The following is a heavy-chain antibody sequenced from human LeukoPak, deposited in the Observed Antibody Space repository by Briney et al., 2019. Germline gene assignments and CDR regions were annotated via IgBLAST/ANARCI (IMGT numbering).Heavy chain of an antibody. CDR3: ARVTIFGVAIDY. V-gene: IGHV3-23*01. D-gene: IGHD3-3*01. Sequence: GGSLRLSCAASGFTFSSYAMSWVRQAPGKGLEWVSGISGSGGTTYYADSVKGRFTISRDNSKNTLYLQMNSLRAEDTAVYYCARVTIFGVAIDYWGQGTLVTVSS. CDR1: GFTFSSYA. J-gene: IGHJ4*02. CDR2: ISGSGGTT.